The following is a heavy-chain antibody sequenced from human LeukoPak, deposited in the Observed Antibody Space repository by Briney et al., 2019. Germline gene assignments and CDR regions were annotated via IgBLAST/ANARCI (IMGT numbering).Heavy chain of an antibody. CDR2: ISAYNGNT. V-gene: IGHV1-18*01. CDR3: ARDRAHYDFWSGYYTDHDAFDI. Sequence: ASVKVSCKASGYTFTSHGISWVRQAPGQGLEWMGWISAYNGNTNYAQKLQGRVTMTTDTSTSTAYMELRSLRSDDTAVYYCARDRAHYDFWSGYYTDHDAFDIWGQGTMVTVSS. D-gene: IGHD3-3*01. CDR1: GYTFTSHG. J-gene: IGHJ3*02.